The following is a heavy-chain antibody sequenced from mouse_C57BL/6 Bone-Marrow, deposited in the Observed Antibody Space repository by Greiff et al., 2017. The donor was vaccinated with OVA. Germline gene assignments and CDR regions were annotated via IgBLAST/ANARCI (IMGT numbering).Heavy chain of an antibody. CDR2: IYIGNGYT. CDR3: TTGLLRGYYAMDY. D-gene: IGHD2-3*01. CDR1: GYTFTSYG. J-gene: IGHJ4*01. Sequence: DVQLQQSGAELVRPGSSVKMSCKTSGYTFTSYGINWVKQRPGQGLEWIGYIYIGNGYTEYNEKFKGKATLTSDTSSNTAYLQLSSLTSEDTAVYYCTTGLLRGYYAMDYWGQGTSVTVSS. V-gene: IGHV1-58*01.